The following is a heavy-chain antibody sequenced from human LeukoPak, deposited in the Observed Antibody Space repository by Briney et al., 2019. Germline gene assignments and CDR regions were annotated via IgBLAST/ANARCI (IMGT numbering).Heavy chain of an antibody. D-gene: IGHD3-22*01. CDR1: GYTFTSYY. Sequence: ASVKVSCKASGYTFTSYYMHWVRQAPGQGLEWMGIINPSGGSTSYAQKFQGRVTMTRDTSTSTVYMELSSLRSEDTAVYYCARVPGYYYDSSGPGFDYWGQGTLVTVSS. CDR2: INPSGGST. J-gene: IGHJ4*02. V-gene: IGHV1-46*01. CDR3: ARVPGYYYDSSGPGFDY.